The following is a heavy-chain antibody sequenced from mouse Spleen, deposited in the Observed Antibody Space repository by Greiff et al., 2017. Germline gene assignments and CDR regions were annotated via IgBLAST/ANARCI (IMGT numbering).Heavy chain of an antibody. CDR1: GYTFTSYW. CDR2: IHPNSGST. CDR3: ARGTEAGVGNYAMDY. D-gene: IGHD1-1*02. J-gene: IGHJ4*01. V-gene: IGHV1-64*01. Sequence: QVQLQQPGAELVKPGASVKLSCKASGYTFTSYWMHWVKQRPGQGLEWIGMIHPNSGSTNYNEKFKSKATLTVDKSSSTAYMQLSSLTSEDSAVYYCARGTEAGVGNYAMDYWGQGTSVTVSS.